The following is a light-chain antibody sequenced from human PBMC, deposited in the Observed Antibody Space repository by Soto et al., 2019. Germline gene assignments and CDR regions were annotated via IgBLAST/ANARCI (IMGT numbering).Light chain of an antibody. CDR3: AAWDDSLKGVV. CDR2: TNN. J-gene: IGLJ2*01. CDR1: SSNIGSNT. V-gene: IGLV1-44*01. Sequence: QSVLTQSPSASGTPGQRVTISCSGSSSNIGSNTVNWYQQFPGTAPKLLMYTNNQRPSGVPDRFSGSKSGTSASLAISGRESDDEADYYCAAWDDSLKGVVFGGGTKLTVL.